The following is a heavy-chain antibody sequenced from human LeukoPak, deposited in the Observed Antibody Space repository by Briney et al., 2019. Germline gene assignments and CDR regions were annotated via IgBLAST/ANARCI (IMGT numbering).Heavy chain of an antibody. V-gene: IGHV4-59*01. Sequence: SETLSLTCTVSGGSISSYYWSWIRQSPGKGLEWIGYMYYSGSTNYNPSLKSRVTISVDTSKNQFSLKLSSVTAADTAVYYCARPSYSSSSWWFDPWGQGTLVTVSS. D-gene: IGHD6-6*01. CDR3: ARPSYSSSSWWFDP. CDR1: GGSISSYY. CDR2: MYYSGST. J-gene: IGHJ5*02.